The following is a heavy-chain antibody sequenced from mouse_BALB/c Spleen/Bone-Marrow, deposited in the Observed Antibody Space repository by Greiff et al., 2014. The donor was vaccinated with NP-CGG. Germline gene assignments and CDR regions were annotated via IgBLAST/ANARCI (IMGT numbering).Heavy chain of an antibody. J-gene: IGHJ2*01. D-gene: IGHD2-3*01. CDR2: IYPSDNYT. V-gene: IGHV1-69*02. CDR3: TRTYEYFDY. CDR1: GYTFTSYW. Sequence: VQLQQSGAELVRPGASVKLSCKTSGYTFTSYWISWVKQRPGQGLEWIGNIYPSDNYTNYNQKFKDKATLTVDISSTTAYMQLSSPTSEDSAVYYCTRTYEYFDYWGQGTTLTVSS.